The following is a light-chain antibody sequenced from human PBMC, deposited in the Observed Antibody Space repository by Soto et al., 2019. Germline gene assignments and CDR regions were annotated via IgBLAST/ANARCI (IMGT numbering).Light chain of an antibody. J-gene: IGLJ1*01. CDR3: SSFTSNRIYV. CDR1: HNDIGTYDY. V-gene: IGLV2-14*03. Sequence: QSVLTQPTSVSGSPVQSITISCTGNHNDIGTYDYVSWYQQHPGRAPRLLIYGVTTRPSGISDRFSASKSGLTASLTISGLQPEDEADYYCSSFTSNRIYVFGPGTKVTVL. CDR2: GVT.